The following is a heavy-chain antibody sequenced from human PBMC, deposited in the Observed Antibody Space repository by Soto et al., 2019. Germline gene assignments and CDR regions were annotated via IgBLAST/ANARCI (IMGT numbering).Heavy chain of an antibody. V-gene: IGHV3-66*01. D-gene: IGHD2-15*01. CDR3: ARGKVVMPNGHYYYYYGMDV. CDR2: IYSGGST. J-gene: IGHJ6*02. Sequence: SLRLSCAASGFTVSSNYMSWVRQAPGKGLEWVSVIYSGGSTYYADSVKGRFTISRDNSKNTLYLQMNSLRAEDTAVYYCARGKVVMPNGHYYYYYGMDVWGQGTTVTVSS. CDR1: GFTVSSNY.